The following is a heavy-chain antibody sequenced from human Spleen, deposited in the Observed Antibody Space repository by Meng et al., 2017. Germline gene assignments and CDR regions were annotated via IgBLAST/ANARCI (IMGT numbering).Heavy chain of an antibody. Sequence: GESLKISCAASGFTFSSYSMNWVRQAPGKGLEWVSSISSSSSYIYYADSVKGRFTISRDNSKNTLYLQMNNLRAEDTAVYYCASAASGFDYWGQGTLVTVSS. CDR2: ISSSSSYI. V-gene: IGHV3-21*01. CDR1: GFTFSSYS. D-gene: IGHD6-25*01. J-gene: IGHJ4*02. CDR3: ASAASGFDY.